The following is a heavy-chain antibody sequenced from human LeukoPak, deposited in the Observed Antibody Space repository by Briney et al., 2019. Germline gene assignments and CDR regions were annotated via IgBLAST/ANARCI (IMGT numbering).Heavy chain of an antibody. CDR1: GFTFSSYA. V-gene: IGHV3-30-3*01. Sequence: GRSLRLSCAASGFTFSSYAMHWVRQAPGKGLEWVAVISYDGSNKYYADSVKGRFTISRDNSKNTLYLQMNSLRAEDTAVYYCARDYLSYWGQGTLVTVSS. D-gene: IGHD2/OR15-2a*01. J-gene: IGHJ4*02. CDR2: ISYDGSNK. CDR3: ARDYLSY.